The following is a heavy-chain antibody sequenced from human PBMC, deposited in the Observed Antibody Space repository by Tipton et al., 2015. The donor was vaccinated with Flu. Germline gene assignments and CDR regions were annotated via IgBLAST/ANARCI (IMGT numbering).Heavy chain of an antibody. CDR3: ARRYCSGGSCVTGWFDP. D-gene: IGHD2-15*01. V-gene: IGHV4-38-2*01. J-gene: IGHJ5*02. CDR2: IYHSGNT. Sequence: TLSLTCAVSGYSISSGYYWGWIRQPPGKGLEWIGSIYHSGNTYYNPSLKSRVTISVDTSKNQFSLKLSSVTAADTAVYYCARRYCSGGSCVTGWFDPWGQGTLVTVSS. CDR1: GYSISSGYY.